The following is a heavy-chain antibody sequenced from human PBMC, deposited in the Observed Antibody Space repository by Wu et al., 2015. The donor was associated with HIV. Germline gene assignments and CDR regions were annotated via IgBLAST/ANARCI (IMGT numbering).Heavy chain of an antibody. CDR3: ARDGTRGYHILTGYLS. Sequence: QVQLVQSGAEVKKPGSSVKVSCKASGGTFSSYAISWVRQAPGQGLEWMGRIIPIFGTANYAQKFQGRVTITADESTGTAYTELSSLRSEDTAVYYCARDGTRGYHILTGYLSWGQGTLVTVSS. CDR1: GGTFSSYA. CDR2: IIPIFGTA. J-gene: IGHJ5*02. V-gene: IGHV1-69*13. D-gene: IGHD3-9*01.